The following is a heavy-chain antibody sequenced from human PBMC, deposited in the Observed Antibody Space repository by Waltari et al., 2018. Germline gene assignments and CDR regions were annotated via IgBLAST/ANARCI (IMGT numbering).Heavy chain of an antibody. D-gene: IGHD5-12*01. J-gene: IGHJ6*03. CDR1: GYTFTGYY. CDR2: INPNSGGT. V-gene: IGHV1-2*02. Sequence: QVQLVQSGAEVKKPGASVKVSCKASGYTFTGYYMHWVRPAPGQGLEWMGWINPNSGGTNYAQKFQGRVTMTRDTSISTAYMELSRLRSDDTAVYYCARDGYNDYGGPNYYYMDVWGKGTTVTVSS. CDR3: ARDGYNDYGGPNYYYMDV.